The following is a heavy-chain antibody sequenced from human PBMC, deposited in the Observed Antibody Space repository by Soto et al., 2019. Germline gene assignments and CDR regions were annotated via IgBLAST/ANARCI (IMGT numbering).Heavy chain of an antibody. CDR3: TTRRDDCSGGSCYSLYFDY. J-gene: IGHJ4*02. V-gene: IGHV3-15*01. CDR1: GFTFSNAW. Sequence: GGSLRLSCAASGFTFSNAWMSWVRQAPGKGLEWVGRIKSKTDGGTTDYAAPVKGRFTISRDDSKNTLYLQMNSLKTEDTAVYYCTTRRDDCSGGSCYSLYFDYWGQGTLVTVSS. D-gene: IGHD2-15*01. CDR2: IKSKTDGGTT.